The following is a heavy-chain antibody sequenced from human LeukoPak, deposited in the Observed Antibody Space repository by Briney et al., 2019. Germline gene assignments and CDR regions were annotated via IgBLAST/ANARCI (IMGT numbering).Heavy chain of an antibody. J-gene: IGHJ5*02. CDR3: ARNTAMVQWFDP. Sequence: SETLSLTCTVSGGSISSSSYYWGWIRQPPGKGLEWIGSIYYSGSTYYNPSLKSRVTISVDTSKNQFSLKLSSVTAADTAVYYCARNTAMVQWFDPWGQGTLVTVSS. V-gene: IGHV4-39*07. CDR1: GGSISSSSYY. D-gene: IGHD5-18*01. CDR2: IYYSGST.